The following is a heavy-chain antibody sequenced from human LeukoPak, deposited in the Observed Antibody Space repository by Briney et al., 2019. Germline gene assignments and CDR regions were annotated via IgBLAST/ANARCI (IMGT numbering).Heavy chain of an antibody. Sequence: GGSLRLSCAASGFTFSSYGMHWVRQAPGKGLEWVTVISYDGSNKYYADSVKGRFTISRDNSKNTLYLQMSSLRAEDTAVYYCATGRSFSSSSPCEYWGQGTLVTVSS. CDR2: ISYDGSNK. CDR1: GFTFSSYG. CDR3: ATGRSFSSSSPCEY. J-gene: IGHJ4*02. D-gene: IGHD6-6*01. V-gene: IGHV3-30*03.